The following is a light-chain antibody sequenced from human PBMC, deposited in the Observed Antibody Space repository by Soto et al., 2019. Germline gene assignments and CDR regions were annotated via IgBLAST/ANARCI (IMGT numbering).Light chain of an antibody. J-gene: IGLJ1*01. Sequence: QSVLTQPPSVSAAPGQKVTISCSGRSSKIGNNYVSWYQQLPGTASKLLIYDNNKRPSGIPDRFSGSKSGTSATLGITGLQTGDEADYYCGTWDSSLSAYVFGTGTKVTVL. CDR3: GTWDSSLSAYV. V-gene: IGLV1-51*01. CDR1: SSKIGNNY. CDR2: DNN.